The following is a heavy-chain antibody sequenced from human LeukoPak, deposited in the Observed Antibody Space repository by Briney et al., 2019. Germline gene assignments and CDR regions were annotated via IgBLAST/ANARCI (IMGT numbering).Heavy chain of an antibody. CDR1: GGTFSSYA. D-gene: IGHD6-19*01. V-gene: IGHV1-69*13. CDR2: IIPIFGTA. J-gene: IGHJ4*02. CDR3: AGFLAVAGTFEAGGLDY. Sequence: SVKVSCKASGGTFSSYAISWVRQAPGQGLEWMGGIIPIFGTANYAQKFQGRVTITADESTSTAYMELSSLRSADAAVYYCAGFLAVAGTFEAGGLDYWGQGTLVTVSS.